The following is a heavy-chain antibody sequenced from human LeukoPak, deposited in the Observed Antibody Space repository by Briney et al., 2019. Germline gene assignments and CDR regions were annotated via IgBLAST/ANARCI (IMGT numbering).Heavy chain of an antibody. D-gene: IGHD6-19*01. Sequence: PSETLSLTCTVSGGSISSYYWSWIRQPAGKGLEWIGRIYTSGSTNYNPSLKSRVTMSVDTSKNQFSLKLSSVTAADTAVYYCARSPAVAATPGAFDIWGQGTMVTVSS. J-gene: IGHJ3*02. CDR1: GGSISSYY. V-gene: IGHV4-4*07. CDR2: IYTSGST. CDR3: ARSPAVAATPGAFDI.